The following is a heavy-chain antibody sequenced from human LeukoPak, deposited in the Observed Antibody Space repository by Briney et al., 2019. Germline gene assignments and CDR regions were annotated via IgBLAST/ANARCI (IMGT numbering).Heavy chain of an antibody. Sequence: PGGSLRLSCAASGFTFSSYAMNWVRQAPGKGLEWVSAISGSGGSTYYADSVTGRFTISRDNSKNTLYLQMNSLRAEDTAVYYCAKGPYYNLDVWGQGTTVTVSS. CDR3: AKGPYYNLDV. J-gene: IGHJ6*02. CDR1: GFTFSSYA. CDR2: ISGSGGST. V-gene: IGHV3-23*01.